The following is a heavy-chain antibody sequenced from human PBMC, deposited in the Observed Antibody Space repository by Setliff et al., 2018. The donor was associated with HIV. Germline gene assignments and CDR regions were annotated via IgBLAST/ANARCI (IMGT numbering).Heavy chain of an antibody. J-gene: IGHJ6*04. CDR3: ARGKGVGGVVITGGLDV. D-gene: IGHD3-10*01. CDR2: INAGNDNT. V-gene: IGHV1-3*01. Sequence: ASVKVSCKASGYSFTKYVMHWVRQAPGQRLEWMGWINAGNDNTKYSQKFQGRVTITRDTSANTAYMELSSLRSEDTAVYYCARGKGVGGVVITGGLDVWGKGTTVTVSS. CDR1: GYSFTKYV.